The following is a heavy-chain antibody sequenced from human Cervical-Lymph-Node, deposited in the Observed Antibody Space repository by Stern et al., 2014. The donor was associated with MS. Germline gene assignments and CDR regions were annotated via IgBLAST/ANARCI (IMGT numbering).Heavy chain of an antibody. J-gene: IGHJ3*01. D-gene: IGHD3-22*01. CDR2: IYPADSDT. CDR1: GYTFSNFW. Sequence: EVQLEESGAEVKKPGESLKISCRTSGYTFSNFWIGWVRQMPGKGLEWMGVIYPADSDTTSSPSFQGQVPISADESISTAYLQWRSLKASDTAMYYCVRRRDSAGYDTFDLWGQGTMLIVSS. CDR3: VRRRDSAGYDTFDL. V-gene: IGHV5-51*01.